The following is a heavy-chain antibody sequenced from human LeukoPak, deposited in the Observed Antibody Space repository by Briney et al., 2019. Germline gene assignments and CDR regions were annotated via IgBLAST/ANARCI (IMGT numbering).Heavy chain of an antibody. Sequence: GGSLRLSCAASGFTVSSHYMSWVRQAPGKGLEWVSVIYSCGSTYYADSVKGRFTISRDNSKNSLYLQMNSLRAEDTAVYYCAKESGSFFDYWGQGTLVTVSS. V-gene: IGHV3-66*01. CDR3: AKESGSFFDY. J-gene: IGHJ4*02. CDR1: GFTVSSHY. D-gene: IGHD3-10*01. CDR2: IYSCGST.